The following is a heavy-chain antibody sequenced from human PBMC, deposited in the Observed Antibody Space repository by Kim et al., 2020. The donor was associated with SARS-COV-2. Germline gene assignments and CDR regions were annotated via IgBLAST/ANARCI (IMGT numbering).Heavy chain of an antibody. CDR2: ISSSSSYI. CDR1: GFTFSSYS. Sequence: GGSLRLSCAASGFTFSSYSMNWVRQAPGKGLEWVSSISSSSSYIYYADSVKGRFTISRDNAKNSLYLQMNSLRAEDTAVYYCARDKSPDIVVVVAATMDYWGQGTLVTVSS. D-gene: IGHD2-15*01. V-gene: IGHV3-21*01. CDR3: ARDKSPDIVVVVAATMDY. J-gene: IGHJ4*02.